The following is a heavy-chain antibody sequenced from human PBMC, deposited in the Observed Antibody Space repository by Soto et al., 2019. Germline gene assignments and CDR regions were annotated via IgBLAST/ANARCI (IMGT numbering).Heavy chain of an antibody. D-gene: IGHD3-16*01. Sequence: SGGSLRLSCAASGFTVSSNYMSWVRQAPGKGLEWVSVIYSGGSTYYADSVKGRFTISRDNSKNTLFLQMNSLRAEDTAVYYCAKVMITFGGSRYGLDVRGQGTTVTGSS. J-gene: IGHJ6*02. CDR3: AKVMITFGGSRYGLDV. CDR2: IYSGGST. CDR1: GFTVSSNY. V-gene: IGHV3-66*01.